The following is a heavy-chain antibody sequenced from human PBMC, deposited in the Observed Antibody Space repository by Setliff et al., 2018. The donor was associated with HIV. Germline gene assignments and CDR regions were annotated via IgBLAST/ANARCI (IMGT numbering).Heavy chain of an antibody. CDR3: AREKFENGDYEFVSTFDS. Sequence: GGSLRLSCAASGFTFSVHGMHWVRQAPGKGLEWVAFINYDESSEYYADSVKGRVSISRDNGKKSLYLQMDSLRDEDTAVYYCAREKFENGDYEFVSTFDSWGQGTLVTVSS. CDR2: INYDESSE. D-gene: IGHD4-17*01. CDR1: GFTFSVHG. J-gene: IGHJ4*02. V-gene: IGHV3-30*02.